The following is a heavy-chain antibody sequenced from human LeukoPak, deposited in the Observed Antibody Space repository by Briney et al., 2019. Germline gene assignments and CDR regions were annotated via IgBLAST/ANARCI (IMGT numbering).Heavy chain of an antibody. D-gene: IGHD6-13*01. Sequence: GGSLRLSCAASGFTFSDYNMNWVRQAPGKGLEWVAYITTSTGIIYYADSVKGRFTISRDNAKNSLYLQMNSLRAEDTAVYYCARETPYSSSWTVFDYWGQGTLVTVSS. J-gene: IGHJ4*02. V-gene: IGHV3-48*01. CDR3: ARETPYSSSWTVFDY. CDR2: ITTSTGII. CDR1: GFTFSDYN.